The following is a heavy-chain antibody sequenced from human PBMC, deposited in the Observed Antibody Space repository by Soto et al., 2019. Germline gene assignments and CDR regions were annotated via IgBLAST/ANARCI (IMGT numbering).Heavy chain of an antibody. CDR1: GYSFTSYW. D-gene: IGHD6-19*01. CDR3: ARQSRYSRGWYYFDY. V-gene: IGHV5-10-1*01. J-gene: IGHJ4*02. Sequence: GESLKISCKGSGYSFTSYWISWVRQMPGKGLEWMGRIDPSDSYTNYSPSFQGHVTISADKSISTAYLQWSSLKASDTAMYYCARQSRYSRGWYYFDYWGQGTLVTVSS. CDR2: IDPSDSYT.